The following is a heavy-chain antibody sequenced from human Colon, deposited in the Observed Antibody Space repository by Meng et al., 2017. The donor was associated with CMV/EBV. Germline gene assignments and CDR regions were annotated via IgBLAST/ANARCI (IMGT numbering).Heavy chain of an antibody. CDR3: ARAPIWAYYGVDV. CDR1: GFRFNSHS. V-gene: IGHV3-48*03. D-gene: IGHD3-16*01. J-gene: IGHJ6*02. Sequence: GESLKISCEGSGFRFNSHSMNWVRQAPGKGLEWVSYINRSGSTIFYADSVKGRFTISRDNAKNSLYLQMNSLRVEDTADYYCARAPIWAYYGVDVWGQGTTVTVSS. CDR2: INRSGSTI.